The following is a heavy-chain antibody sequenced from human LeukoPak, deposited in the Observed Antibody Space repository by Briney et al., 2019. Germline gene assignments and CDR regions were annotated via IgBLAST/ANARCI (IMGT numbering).Heavy chain of an antibody. CDR3: ARDTVAYCGGDCYSWQVGGFDY. D-gene: IGHD2-21*02. J-gene: IGHJ4*02. V-gene: IGHV3-23*01. Sequence: PGGSLRLSCAASGFTFGIYAMSWVRQAPGKGLEWVSAISGSGGSTYYADSVKGRFTISRDNSKNTLYLQMNSLRTEDTAVYYCARDTVAYCGGDCYSWQVGGFDYWGQGTLVTVSS. CDR2: ISGSGGST. CDR1: GFTFGIYA.